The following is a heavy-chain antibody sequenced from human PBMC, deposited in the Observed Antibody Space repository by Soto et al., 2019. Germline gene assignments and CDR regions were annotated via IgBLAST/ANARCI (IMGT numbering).Heavy chain of an antibody. V-gene: IGHV3-23*01. Sequence: EVQLLESGGGLVQPGGSLRLSCAASGFTFSSYAMSWVRQAPGKGLEWVPAISGSGGSTYYADSVKGRFTISRDNSKITLYLQMNCVRAKDTAVYYCARRSSGWYFDYWGQGTLVTVSS. CDR2: ISGSGGST. CDR3: ARRSSGWYFDY. CDR1: GFTFSSYA. J-gene: IGHJ4*02. D-gene: IGHD6-19*01.